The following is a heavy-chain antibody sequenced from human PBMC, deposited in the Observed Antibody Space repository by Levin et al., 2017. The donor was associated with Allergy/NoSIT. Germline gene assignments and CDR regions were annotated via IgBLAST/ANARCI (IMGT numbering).Heavy chain of an antibody. Sequence: GESLKISCKASGYTFTSYDINWVRQATGQGLEWMGWMNPNSGNTGYAQKFQGRVTMTRNTSISTAYMELSSLRSEDTAVYYCARGHSSGWYVYWFDPWGQGTLVTVSS. CDR3: ARGHSSGWYVYWFDP. V-gene: IGHV1-8*01. D-gene: IGHD6-19*01. J-gene: IGHJ5*02. CDR2: MNPNSGNT. CDR1: GYTFTSYD.